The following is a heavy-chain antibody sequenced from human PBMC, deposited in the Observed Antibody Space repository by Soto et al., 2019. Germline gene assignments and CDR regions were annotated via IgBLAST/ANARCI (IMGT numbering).Heavy chain of an antibody. D-gene: IGHD6-13*01. CDR2: TNHSGST. V-gene: IGHV4-39*01. Sequence: QLQLQESGPGLVKPSETLSRTCTVSGGSISSSNYYWGWIRQPPGKGLEWIGRTNHSGSTYYNPSLKRRVNISVDTSKNQFTLNLSSVTAADTAVYYCARHGEKPAAGWCNYMAVWGKGTTVTVSS. J-gene: IGHJ6*03. CDR3: ARHGEKPAAGWCNYMAV. CDR1: GGSISSSNYY.